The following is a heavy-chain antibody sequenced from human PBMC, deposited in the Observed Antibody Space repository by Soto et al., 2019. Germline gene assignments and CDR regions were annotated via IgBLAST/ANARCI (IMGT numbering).Heavy chain of an antibody. J-gene: IGHJ4*02. D-gene: IGHD3-3*01. CDR3: AKLGGSGYYGGGEADY. V-gene: IGHV3-23*01. CDR2: ISGSGGST. CDR1: GFTFSSYA. Sequence: EVQLLESGGGLVQPGGSLRLSCAASGFTFSSYAMSWVRQAPGKGLEWVSAISGSGGSTYYADSVKGRFTISRDNSKNTLYLQMNSLGAGDTAVYYCAKLGGSGYYGGGEADYWGQGTLVTVSS.